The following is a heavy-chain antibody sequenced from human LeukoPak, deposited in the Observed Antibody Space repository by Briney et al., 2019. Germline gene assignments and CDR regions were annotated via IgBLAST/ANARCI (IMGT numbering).Heavy chain of an antibody. Sequence: GGSLRLSCAASGFTFSSYWMSWVRQAPGKGLEWVANIKQDGSEKHYVDSVKGRFTISRDNAKNSLYLQMDSLRAEDTAVYYCAKDFHYYESGDYYYYFGYWGQGTLVTVSS. CDR1: GFTFSSYW. V-gene: IGHV3-7*04. CDR2: IKQDGSEK. CDR3: AKDFHYYESGDYYYYFGY. J-gene: IGHJ4*02. D-gene: IGHD3-22*01.